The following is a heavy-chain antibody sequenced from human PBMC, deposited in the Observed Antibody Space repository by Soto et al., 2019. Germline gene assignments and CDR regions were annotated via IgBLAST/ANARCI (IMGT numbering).Heavy chain of an antibody. J-gene: IGHJ4*02. D-gene: IGHD6-6*01. Sequence: PGEYLKISCKGSGYSFTSYWIGWVRQMPGKGLEWMGIIYPGDSDTRYSPSFQGQVTISADKSISTAYLQWSSLKASDTAMYYCARYTLAARRPYYFDYWGQGTLVTVSS. CDR2: IYPGDSDT. CDR3: ARYTLAARRPYYFDY. V-gene: IGHV5-51*01. CDR1: GYSFTSYW.